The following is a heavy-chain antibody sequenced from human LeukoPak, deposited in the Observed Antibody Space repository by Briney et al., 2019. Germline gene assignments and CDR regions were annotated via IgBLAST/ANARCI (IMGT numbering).Heavy chain of an antibody. CDR1: GFTFSSYS. D-gene: IGHD3-9*01. Sequence: GGSLRLSCAASGFTFSSYSMNWVRQAPGKGLEWVSSISSTSSFIYYADSLKGRFTISRDNAKNSLYLQMNSLRAEDTAVYYCARRRLAELRYFDWLGAFDIWGQGTMVTVSS. CDR3: ARRRLAELRYFDWLGAFDI. V-gene: IGHV3-21*01. J-gene: IGHJ3*02. CDR2: ISSTSSFI.